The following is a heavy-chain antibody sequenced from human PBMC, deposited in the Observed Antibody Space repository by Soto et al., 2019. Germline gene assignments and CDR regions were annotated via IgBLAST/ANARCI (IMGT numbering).Heavy chain of an antibody. Sequence: QVQLVQSGAEVKKPGASVKVSCKASDYTFTSYGISWVRQAPGQGLEWMGWISAHNGNTKYAQKLQGRVTMTTDTSTSTAYMALRSLSSDDTAVYYCARDLAVGLVDYWGQGTLVTVSS. CDR2: ISAHNGNT. CDR3: ARDLAVGLVDY. D-gene: IGHD6-19*01. CDR1: DYTFTSYG. V-gene: IGHV1-18*01. J-gene: IGHJ4*02.